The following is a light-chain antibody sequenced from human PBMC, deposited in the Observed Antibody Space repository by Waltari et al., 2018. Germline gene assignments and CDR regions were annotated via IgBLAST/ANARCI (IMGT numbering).Light chain of an antibody. CDR1: QSISSY. CDR3: QQSYSTLRRT. J-gene: IGKJ1*01. V-gene: IGKV1-39*01. Sequence: DIQMTQSPSSLSASVGDSVTITCRASQSISSYLNWYQQKPGKAPKLLIYAASSLQSGVPSRFSGSGSGTDFTLTISSLQPEDFATYYCQQSYSTLRRTFGQGTKVEIK. CDR2: AAS.